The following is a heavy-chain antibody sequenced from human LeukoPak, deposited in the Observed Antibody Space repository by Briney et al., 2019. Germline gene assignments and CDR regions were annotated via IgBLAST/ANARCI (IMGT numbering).Heavy chain of an antibody. J-gene: IGHJ4*02. CDR1: GFTFSSYA. Sequence: GGSLRLSCAASGFTFSSYAMSWVRQAPGKGLEWVSAISGSGGSTYYADSVKGRFTISRDNAKNSLYLQMNSLRAEDTAVYYCARDKGDYDTSGSLFIFGGQGTLVTVSS. CDR2: ISGSGGST. CDR3: ARDKGDYDTSGSLFIF. D-gene: IGHD3-22*01. V-gene: IGHV3-23*01.